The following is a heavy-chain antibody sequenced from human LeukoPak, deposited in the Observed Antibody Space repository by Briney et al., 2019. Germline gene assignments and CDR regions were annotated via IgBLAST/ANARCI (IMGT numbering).Heavy chain of an antibody. CDR1: GFTFSSHW. D-gene: IGHD7-27*01. CDR2: IRHDGTDQ. V-gene: IGHV3-30*02. J-gene: IGHJ5*02. CDR3: AKDGNWASVS. Sequence: GGSLRLSCAASGFTFSSHWMHWVRQVPGKGLEWLTFIRHDGTDQHYADSVRGRFTISRDNSKNTVYLQMNSLRPEDTALYYCAKDGNWASVSWGQGTLVTVSS.